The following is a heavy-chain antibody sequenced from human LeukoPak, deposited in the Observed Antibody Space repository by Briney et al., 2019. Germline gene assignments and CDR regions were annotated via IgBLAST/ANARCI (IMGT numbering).Heavy chain of an antibody. CDR2: IIPILGIA. D-gene: IGHD5-18*01. J-gene: IGHJ4*02. CDR3: ARGYTAMVTRIDY. V-gene: IGHV1-69*04. CDR1: GYTFTSYG. Sequence: SVKVSCKASGYTFTSYGISWVRQAPGQGLEWMGRIIPILGIANYAQKFQGRVTITADKSTSTAYMELSSLRSEDTTVYYCARGYTAMVTRIDYWGQGTLVTVSS.